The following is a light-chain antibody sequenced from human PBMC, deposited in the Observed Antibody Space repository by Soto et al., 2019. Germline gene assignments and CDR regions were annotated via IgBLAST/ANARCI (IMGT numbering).Light chain of an antibody. V-gene: IGKV3-20*01. CDR1: QSVGSSY. Sequence: DIVLTQSPGTLSLSPGERATLSCRASQSVGSSYLAWYQQKPGQAPSLLMYGASSRATGIPDRFGGSGSGTDFPLTISRLEPEDFAVYYCQQYGTSPRTFGQGTKV. CDR2: GAS. CDR3: QQYGTSPRT. J-gene: IGKJ1*01.